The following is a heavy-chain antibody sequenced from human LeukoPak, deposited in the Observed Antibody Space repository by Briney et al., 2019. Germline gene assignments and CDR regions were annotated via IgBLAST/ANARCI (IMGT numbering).Heavy chain of an antibody. D-gene: IGHD6-13*01. CDR2: IYYSGST. CDR3: ASGESSSWPYYYYGMDV. V-gene: IGHV4-39*07. J-gene: IGHJ6*02. CDR1: GGSISSSSYY. Sequence: SETLSLTCTVSGGSISSSSYYWGWIRQPPGKGLEWIGSIYYSGSTYYNPSLKSRVTISVDTSKNQFSLKLSSVTAADTAVYYCASGESSSWPYYYYGMDVWGQGTTVTVSS.